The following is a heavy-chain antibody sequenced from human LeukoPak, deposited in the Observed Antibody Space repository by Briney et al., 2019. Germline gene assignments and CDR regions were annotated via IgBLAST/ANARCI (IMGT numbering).Heavy chain of an antibody. J-gene: IGHJ4*02. D-gene: IGHD3-3*01. Sequence: GGSLRLSCAASGFTISTYWMTWVRQAPGKGLEWVANIKPDGSEKNYVDSVKGRFSISRDNAKNSLYLQMNSLRAEDTAVYYCARGAADFWSGYYGYFDYWGQGTLVTVSS. CDR1: GFTISTYW. CDR3: ARGAADFWSGYYGYFDY. CDR2: IKPDGSEK. V-gene: IGHV3-7*01.